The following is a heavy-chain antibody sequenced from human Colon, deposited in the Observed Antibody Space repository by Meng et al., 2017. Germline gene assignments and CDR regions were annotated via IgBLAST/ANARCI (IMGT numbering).Heavy chain of an antibody. V-gene: IGHV1-3*01. CDR3: AKDQDFGGTPDS. J-gene: IGHJ4*02. Sequence: GQLLHAGAEVKKPGASVKVSCKASGYTFTSYAMHWVRQAPGQRLEWMGWINPGNGDTKSSHKFQGRLTITRDTSASTAYMELSSLRSEDTAVYYCAKDQDFGGTPDSWGQGTLVTVSS. CDR2: INPGNGDT. D-gene: IGHD4-23*01. CDR1: GYTFTSYA.